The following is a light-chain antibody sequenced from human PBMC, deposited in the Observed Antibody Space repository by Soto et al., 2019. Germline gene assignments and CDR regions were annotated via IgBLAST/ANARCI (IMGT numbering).Light chain of an antibody. J-gene: IGLJ3*02. CDR3: AAWDDSLKGVV. CDR2: TNN. V-gene: IGLV1-44*01. Sequence: QSVLTQPPSASGTTGQRVTIACSGSSSNIGSTTVKWYQQLPVTAPKLLIYTNNQRPSGVPDRFSGSKSGTYASLAISWLQSEDEADYYCAAWDDSLKGVVFGGWTKRTV. CDR1: SSNIGSTT.